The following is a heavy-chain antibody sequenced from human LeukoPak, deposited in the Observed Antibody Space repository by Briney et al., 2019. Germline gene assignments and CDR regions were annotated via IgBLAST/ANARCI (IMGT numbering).Heavy chain of an antibody. Sequence: SEPLSLTCTVSCVSVSIHYWSCLRQPPGRGLEGIGYIFYSGSTNYNPSLKSRATISVDSSKNQVSVKLSSVTAADTAVYYCARDSSSWYRYFDLWGRGTLVTVSS. CDR1: CVSVSIHY. CDR3: ARDSSSWYRYFDL. J-gene: IGHJ2*01. CDR2: IFYSGST. D-gene: IGHD6-13*01. V-gene: IGHV4-59*02.